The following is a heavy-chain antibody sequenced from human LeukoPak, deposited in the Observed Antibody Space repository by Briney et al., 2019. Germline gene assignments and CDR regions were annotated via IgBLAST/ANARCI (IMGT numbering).Heavy chain of an antibody. V-gene: IGHV3-30*04. J-gene: IGHJ6*04. CDR1: GFTFSSYA. CDR3: ARDPGDYVYYYYYAMDD. Sequence: GGSLRLSCAASGFTFSSYAMHWVRQAPGKGLGWVAVISYDGSNKYYADSVKGRFTISRDNSKNTLYLQMNSLRAEDTGVYYCARDPGDYVYYYYYAMDDWGKGTTVTVSS. D-gene: IGHD4-17*01. CDR2: ISYDGSNK.